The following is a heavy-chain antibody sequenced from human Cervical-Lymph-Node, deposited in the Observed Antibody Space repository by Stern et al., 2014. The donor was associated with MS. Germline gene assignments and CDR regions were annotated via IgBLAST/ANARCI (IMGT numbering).Heavy chain of an antibody. CDR1: GFSLGTSGAS. CDR2: IDWENDK. Sequence: QVTLKESGPALVKPTQTVTLTCTFSGFSLGTSGASVSWIRQPPGKALEWLARIDWENDKYYSTSLQTRLTISKDTSIDQVVLTMTNMSPMDTATYYCARDSWNVVYFDLGGRGTLVTVS. V-gene: IGHV2-70*15. D-gene: IGHD1-1*01. J-gene: IGHJ2*01. CDR3: ARDSWNVVYFDL.